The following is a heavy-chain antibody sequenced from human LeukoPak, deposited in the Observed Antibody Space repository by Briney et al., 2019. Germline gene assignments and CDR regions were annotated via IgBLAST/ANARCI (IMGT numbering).Heavy chain of an antibody. V-gene: IGHV3-9*01. CDR3: ARDTSAGYSNSWSDY. Sequence: GGSLRLSCAASGFTFDDYAMHWVRQAPGKGLEWVSGINWNSGNIGYADSVKGRFTISRDNAENYLYLQMNSLRAEDTALYYCARDTSAGYSNSWSDYWGQGTLVTVSS. J-gene: IGHJ4*02. CDR2: INWNSGNI. CDR1: GFTFDDYA. D-gene: IGHD6-13*01.